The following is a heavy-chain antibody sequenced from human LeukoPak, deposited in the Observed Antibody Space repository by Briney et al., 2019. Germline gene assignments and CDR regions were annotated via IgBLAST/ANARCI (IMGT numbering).Heavy chain of an antibody. CDR3: AKDLGGRACDY. CDR2: IWYDGSNK. D-gene: IGHD2-15*01. CDR1: GFTFSSYG. J-gene: IGHJ4*02. Sequence: PGGSLRLSCAASGFTFSSYGMHWVRQAPGKGLEWVAVIWYDGSNKYYADSVKGRFTISRDNSKNTLYLQMNSLRAEDTAVYYCAKDLGGRACDYWGQGTLVTVSS. V-gene: IGHV3-33*06.